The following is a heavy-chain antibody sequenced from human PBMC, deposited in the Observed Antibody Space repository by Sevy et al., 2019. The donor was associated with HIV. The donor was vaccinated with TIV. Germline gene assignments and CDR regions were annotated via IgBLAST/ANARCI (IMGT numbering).Heavy chain of an antibody. Sequence: GGSLRLSCAXSXFTFSNAWMSXVRQAPGKGLEWVGRIKSKTDGGTTDYAAPVKGRFTISRDDSKNTLYLQMNSLKTEDTXIYYXXXXSKXRGLSALLXYXGQGTLVTVSS. CDR1: XFTFSNAW. CDR3: XXXSKXRGLSALLXY. V-gene: IGHV3-15*01. CDR2: IKSKTDGGTT. D-gene: IGHD3-10*01. J-gene: IGHJ4*02.